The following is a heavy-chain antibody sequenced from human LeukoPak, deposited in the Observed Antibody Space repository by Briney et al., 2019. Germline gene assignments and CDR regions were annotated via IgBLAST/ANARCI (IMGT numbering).Heavy chain of an antibody. Sequence: GGSLRLSCAASGFTFSSYAMSWVRQPPGKGLEWVSGISGSGGSTYYADSVKGRFTISRDNSKKTLYLQMNSLRAEDTAVYYCAKDRESGNYRAPEYFQHWGPGTLVTVSS. CDR1: GFTFSSYA. CDR2: ISGSGGST. CDR3: AKDRESGNYRAPEYFQH. D-gene: IGHD1-26*01. V-gene: IGHV3-23*01. J-gene: IGHJ1*01.